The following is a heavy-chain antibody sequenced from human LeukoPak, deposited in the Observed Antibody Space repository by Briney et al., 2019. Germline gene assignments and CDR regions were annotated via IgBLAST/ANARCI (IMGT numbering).Heavy chain of an antibody. CDR1: GFIFSSYS. CDR2: INSDGSST. Sequence: PGGSLRLSCAAASGFIFSSYSMHWVRQVPGKGLVSISHINSDGSSTAYADAVKGRFTISRDNAKNTLYLQINSLRAEDTAVYYCAGAYCRGGACSPLVDWGQGTLVTVSS. V-gene: IGHV3-74*01. D-gene: IGHD2-15*01. CDR3: AGAYCRGGACSPLVD. J-gene: IGHJ4*02.